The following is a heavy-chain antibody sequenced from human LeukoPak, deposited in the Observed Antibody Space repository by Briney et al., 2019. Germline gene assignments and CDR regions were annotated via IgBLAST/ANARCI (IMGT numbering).Heavy chain of an antibody. CDR2: ISGSGYST. V-gene: IGHV3-23*01. D-gene: IGHD5-24*01. CDR3: AKVQEMDTILPPFHY. Sequence: GGSLRLSCAASGFTFSSYAMSWVRQAPGKGLEWVSTISGSGYSTYYADSVKGRFTISRDNSKNTLYLQVNSLRAADTAIYYCAKVQEMDTILPPFHYWGQGTLVTVSS. CDR1: GFTFSSYA. J-gene: IGHJ4*02.